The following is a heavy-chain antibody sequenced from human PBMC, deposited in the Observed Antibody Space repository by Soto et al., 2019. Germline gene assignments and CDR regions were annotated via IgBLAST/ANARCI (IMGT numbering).Heavy chain of an antibody. V-gene: IGHV1-18*01. Sequence: QVQMVQSANEVKRPGASVKVSCKASGYTFTTYGISWVRQAPGQGLEWMGWISAYYGDTIYAPKVQGRVTLTRDISTNTAYMELRSLRSDDTAMYFCVRESEPMTRIVTLAYLGQGTLVTVSS. CDR2: ISAYYGDT. D-gene: IGHD4-17*01. J-gene: IGHJ4*02. CDR1: GYTFTTYG. CDR3: VRESEPMTRIVTLAY.